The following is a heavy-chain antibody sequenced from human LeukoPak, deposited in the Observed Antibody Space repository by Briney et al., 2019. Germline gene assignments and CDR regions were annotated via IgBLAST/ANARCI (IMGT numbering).Heavy chain of an antibody. J-gene: IGHJ4*02. Sequence: SETLSLTCAVYGGSFSGYYWSWIRQPPGKGLEWIGEINHSGSANCNPSLKSRVTISVDTSKNQFSLKLSSVTAADTAVYYCARVVGPGNFDYWGQGTLVTVSS. CDR2: INHSGSA. CDR1: GGSFSGYY. CDR3: ARVVGPGNFDY. V-gene: IGHV4-34*01. D-gene: IGHD2-15*01.